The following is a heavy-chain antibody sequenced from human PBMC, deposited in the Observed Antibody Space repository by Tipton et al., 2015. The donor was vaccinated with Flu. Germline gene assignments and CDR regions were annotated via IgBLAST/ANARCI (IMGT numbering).Heavy chain of an antibody. CDR1: GFTFSSYE. CDR2: ITPSGTTK. V-gene: IGHV3-48*03. CDR3: ARDRNSKESWFDP. D-gene: IGHD4-11*01. Sequence: GSLRLSCAVSGFTFSSYEINWVRQAPGKGLEWVSYITPSGTTKYYADAVKGRFTISRDNAKNSLYLQMNSLRAEDTAVYYCARDRNSKESWFDPWGQGTLVTVSS. J-gene: IGHJ5*02.